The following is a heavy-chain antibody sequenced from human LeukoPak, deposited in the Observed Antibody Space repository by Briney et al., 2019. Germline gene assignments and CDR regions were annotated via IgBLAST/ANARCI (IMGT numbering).Heavy chain of an antibody. CDR3: ARGRRGTSSPRIDY. V-gene: IGHV4-59*01. J-gene: IGHJ4*02. CDR1: GGSISSYY. Sequence: SETLSLTCTVSGGSISSYYWSWIRQPPGKGLEWIGYIYYSGSTNYNPSLKSRVTISVDTSKNQFPLKLSSVTAADTAVYYCARGRRGTSSPRIDYWGQGTLVTVSS. D-gene: IGHD5-24*01. CDR2: IYYSGST.